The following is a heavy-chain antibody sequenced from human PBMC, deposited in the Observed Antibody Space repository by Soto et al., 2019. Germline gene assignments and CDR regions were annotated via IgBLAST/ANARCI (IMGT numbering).Heavy chain of an antibody. V-gene: IGHV3-23*01. CDR2: ISGSGGST. J-gene: IGHJ6*03. CDR3: AKAGNYCSGGSCYSSAYYYYYMDV. D-gene: IGHD2-15*01. Sequence: GGSLRLSCAASGFTFSSYAMSWVRQAPGKGPEWVSAISGSGGSTYYADSVKGRFTISRDNSKNTLYLQMNSLRAEDTAVYYCAKAGNYCSGGSCYSSAYYYYYMDVWGKGTTVTVSS. CDR1: GFTFSSYA.